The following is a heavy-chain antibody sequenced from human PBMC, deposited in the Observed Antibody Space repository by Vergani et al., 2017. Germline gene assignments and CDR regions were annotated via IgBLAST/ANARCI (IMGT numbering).Heavy chain of an antibody. CDR3: ARPHGDILPPDPRRLDY. CDR2: INPSGGST. Sequence: QVLLVQSGAEVKKPGASVRVSCKTSGYTFTNYYIHWVRQAPGQGLEWIGIINPSGGSTTSAQQFQGRLTMTRDTSTSTVYMDLSNLRSEDTAVYYCARPHGDILPPDPRRLDYWGQGTLVTVSS. J-gene: IGHJ4*02. V-gene: IGHV1-46*03. CDR1: GYTFTNYY.